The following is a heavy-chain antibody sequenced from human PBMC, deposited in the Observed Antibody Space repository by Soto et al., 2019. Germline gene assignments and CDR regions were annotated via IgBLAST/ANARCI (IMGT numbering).Heavy chain of an antibody. Sequence: ASVKVSCKASGYTFTSYDINWVRQATGQGLEWMGWMNPNSGNTGYAQKFQGRVNMTRNTSISTAYMELSSLRSEDTAVYYCARGPGRYCSSTSCPRPFDPWGQGTLVTVSS. V-gene: IGHV1-8*01. CDR3: ARGPGRYCSSTSCPRPFDP. J-gene: IGHJ5*02. CDR2: MNPNSGNT. CDR1: GYTFTSYD. D-gene: IGHD2-2*01.